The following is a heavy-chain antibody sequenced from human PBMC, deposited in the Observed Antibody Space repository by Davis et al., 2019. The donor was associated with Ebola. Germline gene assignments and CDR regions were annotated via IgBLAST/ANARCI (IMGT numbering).Heavy chain of an antibody. CDR2: ISSDSDYI. CDR1: GFTFSSYG. Sequence: PGGSLRLSCAASGFTFSSYGMNWVRQAPGKALEWVSSISSDSDYIYYADSAKGRFTISRDNAKNSLFLQMDSLRAEDTAVYYCASETTQIDYWGQGTLVTVSS. D-gene: IGHD2-15*01. CDR3: ASETTQIDY. V-gene: IGHV3-21*01. J-gene: IGHJ4*02.